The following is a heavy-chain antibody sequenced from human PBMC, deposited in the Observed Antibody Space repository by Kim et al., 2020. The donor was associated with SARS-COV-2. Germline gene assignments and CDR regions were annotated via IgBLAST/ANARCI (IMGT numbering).Heavy chain of an antibody. D-gene: IGHD3-3*01. CDR1: GGSISSSSYY. CDR2: IYYSGST. V-gene: IGHV4-39*01. CDR3: ARTDDYTAGDY. J-gene: IGHJ4*02. Sequence: SETLSLTCTVSGGSISSSSYYWGWIRQPPGKGLEWIGSIYYSGSTYYNPSLKSRVTISVDTSKNQFSLKLSSVTAADTAVYYCARTDDYTAGDYWGQGT.